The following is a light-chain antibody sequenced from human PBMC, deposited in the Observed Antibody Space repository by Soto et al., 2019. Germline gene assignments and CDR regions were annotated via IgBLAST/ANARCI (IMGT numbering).Light chain of an antibody. CDR3: SSYTSSSTLV. CDR1: VSL. J-gene: IGLJ1*01. CDR2: DVS. Sequence: QSVLTQPASVSGSPGQSITISCTGTVSLVSWYQQHPGKAPKLMIYDVSNRPSGVSSRFSGSKSGNTASLSISGLQAEDEADYYCSSYTSSSTLVFGTGTKVTV. V-gene: IGLV2-14*03.